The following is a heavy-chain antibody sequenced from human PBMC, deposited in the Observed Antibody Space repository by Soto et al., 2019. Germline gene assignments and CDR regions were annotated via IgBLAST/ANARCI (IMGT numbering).Heavy chain of an antibody. J-gene: IGHJ1*01. CDR1: GFTFSSYG. V-gene: IGHV3-30*18. D-gene: IGHD3-22*01. CDR2: ISYDGSNK. CDR3: AKDNSVTTLFQH. Sequence: GGSLRLSCAASGFTFSSYGMHWVHQAPGKGLEWVAVISYDGSNKYYADSVKGRFTISRDNSKNTLYLQMNSLRAEDTAVYYCAKDNSVTTLFQHWGQGTLVTVSS.